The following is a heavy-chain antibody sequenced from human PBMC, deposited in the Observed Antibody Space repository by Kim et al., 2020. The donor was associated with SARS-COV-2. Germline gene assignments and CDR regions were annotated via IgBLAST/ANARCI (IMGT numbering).Heavy chain of an antibody. D-gene: IGHD3-3*01. CDR3: ARVDWSHSLVFDY. Sequence: SETLSLTCTVSGDSLNSGDYYWSWIRQSPGKGLEWIGYIYFSGTTYYNPSLKSRVIISLDTAKTQFSLKVTSATAADSAVYYCARVDWSHSLVFDYWGQGTLVTVSS. J-gene: IGHJ4*02. V-gene: IGHV4-30-4*01. CDR1: GDSLNSGDYY. CDR2: IYFSGTT.